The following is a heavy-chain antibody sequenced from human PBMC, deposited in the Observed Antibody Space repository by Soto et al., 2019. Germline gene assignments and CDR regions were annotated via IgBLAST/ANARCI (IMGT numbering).Heavy chain of an antibody. CDR2: ISAYNGNT. V-gene: IGHV1-18*01. Sequence: GASVKASCRVSGSTFTSYVISWLRQAPGQGLEWRGWISAYNGNTNYAQKLQGRVTMTTDTSTSTAYMELRSLSSDDTAVYYCARVVVAATDWFDPWGQGTLVTVSS. D-gene: IGHD2-15*01. J-gene: IGHJ5*02. CDR3: ARVVVAATDWFDP. CDR1: GSTFTSYV.